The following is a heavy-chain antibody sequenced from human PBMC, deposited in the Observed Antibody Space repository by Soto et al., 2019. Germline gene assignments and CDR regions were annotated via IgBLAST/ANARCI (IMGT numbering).Heavy chain of an antibody. Sequence: QVQLQESGPGLVKPSETLTLTCTVSNDSISTYYWTWIRQPPGKGLEWSGLIYYSGSTNYNPSLQRRVTIAVDTSKNQFSLKMNSVTAADTAVYYCARPGRDWGALHYWGQGTLVTVSS. J-gene: IGHJ4*02. CDR3: ARPGRDWGALHY. V-gene: IGHV4-59*08. CDR1: NDSISTYY. D-gene: IGHD7-27*01. CDR2: IYYSGST.